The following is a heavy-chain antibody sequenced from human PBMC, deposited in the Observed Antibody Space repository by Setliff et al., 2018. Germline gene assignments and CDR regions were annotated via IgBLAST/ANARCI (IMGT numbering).Heavy chain of an antibody. CDR1: GFVFTNYA. CDR2: ISPIYDYT. Sequence: GASVKVSCKASGFVFTNYAITWVRQAPGQGLEWMGWISPIYDYTNYAQNIQGRVTLTTDTPTSTAYMDLRSLRSDDTAVYYCARSPPNRGSGSGWYGDFWGQGTLVTVSS. CDR3: ARSPPNRGSGSGWYGDF. V-gene: IGHV1-18*01. D-gene: IGHD6-19*01. J-gene: IGHJ4*02.